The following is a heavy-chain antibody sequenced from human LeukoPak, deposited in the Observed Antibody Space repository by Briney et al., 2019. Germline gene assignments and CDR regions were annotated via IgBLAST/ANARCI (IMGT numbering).Heavy chain of an antibody. Sequence: GGSLRLSCAASGFSFGSYWMYWVRQAPGKGLVCISRVNNDGSGTIYADSVKGRFTISRDNAKNTVFLQLNSLRAEDTALYYCARANSGYYSPIGYWGQGTLVTVSS. D-gene: IGHD3-22*01. V-gene: IGHV3-74*01. CDR2: VNNDGSGT. J-gene: IGHJ4*02. CDR1: GFSFGSYW. CDR3: ARANSGYYSPIGY.